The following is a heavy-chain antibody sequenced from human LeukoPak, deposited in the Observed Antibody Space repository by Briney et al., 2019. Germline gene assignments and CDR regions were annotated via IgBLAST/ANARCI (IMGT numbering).Heavy chain of an antibody. D-gene: IGHD3-10*01. CDR2: IYPGDSDT. Sequence: GESLKISCKGSGYSFTSYWIGWVRQMPGKGLEWMGIIYPGDSDTRYSPSFQGQVTISADKSISTAYLQWSSLKASDTAMYYCPPPPPYSYGPGGNSPFASWGQGPRVPAS. CDR3: PPPPPYSYGPGGNSPFAS. CDR1: GYSFTSYW. J-gene: IGHJ4*02. V-gene: IGHV5-51*01.